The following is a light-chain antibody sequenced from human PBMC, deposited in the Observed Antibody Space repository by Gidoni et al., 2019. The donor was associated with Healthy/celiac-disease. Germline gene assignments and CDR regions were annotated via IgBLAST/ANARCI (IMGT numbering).Light chain of an antibody. J-gene: IGKJ5*01. CDR1: QSISSY. Sequence: EIQMTQSPSSLTASVGARVTITCRASQSISSYLNWYQQKPGKAPKLLIYAASSLQSGVPSRFSGSGAGTDFTLTISSLQPEDFATYYCQQSYSTLPRTCXXXTQLEIK. V-gene: IGKV1-39*01. CDR3: QQSYSTLPRT. CDR2: AAS.